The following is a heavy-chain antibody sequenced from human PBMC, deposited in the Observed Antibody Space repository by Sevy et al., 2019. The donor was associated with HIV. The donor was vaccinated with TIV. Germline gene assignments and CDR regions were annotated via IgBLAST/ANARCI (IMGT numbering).Heavy chain of an antibody. V-gene: IGHV3-23*01. CDR2: FSFGCGKI. CDR3: AREGCTKPHDY. D-gene: IGHD2-8*01. J-gene: IGHJ4*02. Sequence: GGSLRLSCVASGFTFSKYSMSWVRQTPGKGLEWVATFSFGCGKINYADSVKGRFTISRDDSRNTSYLQMNSLRAEDTAIYYCAREGCTKPHDYWGQGTLVTVSS. CDR1: GFTFSKYS.